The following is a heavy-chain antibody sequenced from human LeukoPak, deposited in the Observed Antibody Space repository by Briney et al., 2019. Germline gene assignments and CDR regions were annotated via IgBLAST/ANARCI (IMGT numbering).Heavy chain of an antibody. CDR2: INPNSGGT. CDR3: ARDHLPLLCMMEH. V-gene: IGHV1-2*02. CDR1: GYTFTGYY. J-gene: IGHJ4*02. D-gene: IGHD1-1*01. Sequence: ASVKVSCKASGYTFTGYYMHWVRQAPGQGLEWMGWINPNSGGTNYAQKFQGRVTMTRDTSFSTAYMELRRLRSDDTAVYYCARDHLPLLCMMEHWGLGTLVTVSS.